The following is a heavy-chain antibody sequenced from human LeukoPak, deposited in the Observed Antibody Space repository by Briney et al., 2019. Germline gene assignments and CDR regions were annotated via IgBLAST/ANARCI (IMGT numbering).Heavy chain of an antibody. Sequence: SETLSLTCTVSGGSISSYYWSWIRQPPGKGLEWIGYIYYSGSTKYNPSLKSRVTISVDTSKNQVSLKLSSVTAADTAVYYCARYLNMATTFYFDQWGQGTLVTVSS. CDR3: ARYLNMATTFYFDQ. J-gene: IGHJ4*02. V-gene: IGHV4-59*12. D-gene: IGHD5-24*01. CDR1: GGSISSYY. CDR2: IYYSGST.